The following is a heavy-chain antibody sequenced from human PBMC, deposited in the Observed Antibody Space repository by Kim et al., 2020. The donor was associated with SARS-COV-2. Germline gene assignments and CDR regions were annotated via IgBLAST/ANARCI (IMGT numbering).Heavy chain of an antibody. CDR1: GGSISRSSHY. V-gene: IGHV4-39*01. CDR2: IFYSGIA. CDR3: ARQEGYAGVVRGVIRRGQTFFDL. D-gene: IGHD3-10*01. J-gene: IGHJ4*02. Sequence: SETLTLTCTVSGGSISRSSHYWGWIRQTPGKGLEWIGSIFYSGIANYNPSLKSRVTLSVDTSKNQFSVNLTSVTAADTAVYYCARQEGYAGVVRGVIRRGQTFFDLWGQGTLVTVSS.